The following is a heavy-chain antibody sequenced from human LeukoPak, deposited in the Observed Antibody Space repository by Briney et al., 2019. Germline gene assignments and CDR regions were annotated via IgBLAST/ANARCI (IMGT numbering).Heavy chain of an antibody. CDR3: ARGSRGSP. V-gene: IGHV4-34*01. CDR1: GGSFSGYY. D-gene: IGHD3-10*01. CDR2: INHSGST. Sequence: SETLSLTCAVYGGSFSGYYWSWIRQPPGKGLEWIGEINHSGSTNYNPSLKSRVTISVDTSKNQFSLKLSSVTAADTAVYYCARGSRGSPWGQGTLVTVSS. J-gene: IGHJ5*02.